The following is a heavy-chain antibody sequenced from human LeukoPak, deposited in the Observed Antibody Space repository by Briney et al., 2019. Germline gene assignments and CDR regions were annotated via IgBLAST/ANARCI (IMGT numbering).Heavy chain of an antibody. D-gene: IGHD2-15*01. CDR2: IYRSGST. Sequence: PGGSLRLSCAASGFTVSSNYMSWIRQAPGKGLEWVSVIYRSGSTHYADSVKDRFIISRDNSKNTLYLQMNSLRAEDTAVYYCARDLCSGGSCYSEGFDYWGQGTLVTVSS. V-gene: IGHV3-66*01. CDR1: GFTVSSNY. J-gene: IGHJ4*02. CDR3: ARDLCSGGSCYSEGFDY.